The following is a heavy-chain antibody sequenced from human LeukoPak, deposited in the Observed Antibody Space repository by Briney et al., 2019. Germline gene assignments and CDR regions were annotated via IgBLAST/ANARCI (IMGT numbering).Heavy chain of an antibody. CDR2: IYHSGST. V-gene: IGHV4-30-2*01. Sequence: SQTLSLTCTVSGGSISSGGYYWSWIRQPPGKGLGRIGYIYHSGSTYYYPSLNSRVTISVDRSKHQFSLKLSSVTAADTAVYYCARVNPGGAFDIWGQGTMVTVSS. J-gene: IGHJ3*02. CDR1: GGSISSGGYY. CDR3: ARVNPGGAFDI. D-gene: IGHD3-16*01.